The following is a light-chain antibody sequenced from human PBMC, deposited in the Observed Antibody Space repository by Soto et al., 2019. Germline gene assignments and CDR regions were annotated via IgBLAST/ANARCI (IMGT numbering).Light chain of an antibody. CDR3: QQRSNWPPI. CDR1: QSVSSY. CDR2: DAS. J-gene: IGKJ2*01. Sequence: EIVLTQSPATLSLSPGERATLSCRASQSVSSYLAWYQQKPGQAPRLLIYDASNRATGIPARFSGSGSGTDFTLTISSLEREDFAVYYCQQRSNWPPIFGQGTKLEIK. V-gene: IGKV3-11*01.